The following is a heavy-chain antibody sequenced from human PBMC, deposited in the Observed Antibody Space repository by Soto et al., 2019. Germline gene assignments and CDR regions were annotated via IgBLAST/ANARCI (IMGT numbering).Heavy chain of an antibody. CDR2: VSPPFRTS. V-gene: IGHV1-69*01. CDR1: GVSFNNNG. CDR3: ARVLYYGSGSYSPYGMDV. D-gene: IGHD3-10*01. J-gene: IGHJ6*02. Sequence: QVQLVQSGAEVKKPGSSVKVSCKTSGVSFNNNGIGWVRQAPGHGLEWMGGVSPPFRTSNYARKFQGRISITADASTGTVNMELACLRYEDTAQYYCARVLYYGSGSYSPYGMDVWGQGTTVTVSS.